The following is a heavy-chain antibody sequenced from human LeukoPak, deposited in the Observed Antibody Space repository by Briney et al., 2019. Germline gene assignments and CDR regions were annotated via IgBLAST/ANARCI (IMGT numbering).Heavy chain of an antibody. J-gene: IGHJ5*02. CDR1: GASVTSGGFY. V-gene: IGHV4-39*01. CDR2: VYYTGST. Sequence: SETLSLTCSVSGASVTSGGFYWGWLRQPPGTGPEWIATVYYTGSTYYNPSLKSRVTISIDTSKNQFSLRLTSVTATDTAIYHCARHSGSGSLSRPFDPWGQGTLVTVSS. CDR3: ARHSGSGSLSRPFDP. D-gene: IGHD3-10*01.